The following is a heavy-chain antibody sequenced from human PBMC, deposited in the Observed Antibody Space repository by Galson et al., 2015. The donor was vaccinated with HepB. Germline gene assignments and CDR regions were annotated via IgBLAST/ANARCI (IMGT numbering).Heavy chain of an antibody. CDR2: ISGSGGGT. D-gene: IGHD3-22*01. V-gene: IGHV3-23*01. CDR1: GFTFSSYA. Sequence: SLRLSCAASGFTFSSYAMSWVRQAPGKGLEWVSAISGSGGGTYYADSVKGRFTISRDNSKNTLYLQMNSLRAEDTAVYYCAKGVRYYYDSSGHRDWYFDLWGRGTLVTVSS. J-gene: IGHJ2*01. CDR3: AKGVRYYYDSSGHRDWYFDL.